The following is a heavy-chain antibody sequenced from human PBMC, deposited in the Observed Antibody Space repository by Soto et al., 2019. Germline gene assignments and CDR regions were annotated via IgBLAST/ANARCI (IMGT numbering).Heavy chain of an antibody. D-gene: IGHD3-3*01. CDR3: AKVHVLRFLEWLTAGYYGMDV. CDR2: ISGSGGST. J-gene: IGHJ6*02. V-gene: IGHV3-23*01. Sequence: SAISGSGGSTYYADSVKGRFTISRDNSKNTLYLQMNSLRAEDTAVYYCAKVHVLRFLEWLTAGYYGMDVWGQGTTVTVSS.